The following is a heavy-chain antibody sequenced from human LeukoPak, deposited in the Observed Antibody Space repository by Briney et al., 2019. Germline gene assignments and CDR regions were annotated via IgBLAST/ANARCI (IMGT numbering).Heavy chain of an antibody. J-gene: IGHJ4*02. CDR1: GFTFSSYG. V-gene: IGHV3-30*02. CDR2: IRYDGSNK. D-gene: IGHD4-11*01. CDR3: AKGAMTTVTKVDRFYFDY. Sequence: GGSLRLSCAASGFTFSSYGMHWVRQAPGRGLEWVAFIRYDGSNKYYADSVKGRFTISRDNSKNTLYLQMNSLRAEDTAVYYCAKGAMTTVTKVDRFYFDYWGQGTLVTVSS.